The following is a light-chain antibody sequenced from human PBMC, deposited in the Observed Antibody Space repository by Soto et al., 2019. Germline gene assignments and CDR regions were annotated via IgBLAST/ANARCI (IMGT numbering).Light chain of an antibody. V-gene: IGKV1-5*03. J-gene: IGKJ5*01. Sequence: DIQMTQSPSTLSASVGDRVTITCRASQSISTWLAWYQQKPGKAPKLLIYKMSNLESGVPSRFSGSGSGTEFTLTITSLQPDDFATYYCQQYSNYSPITFGQGTRLEIK. CDR3: QQYSNYSPIT. CDR1: QSISTW. CDR2: KMS.